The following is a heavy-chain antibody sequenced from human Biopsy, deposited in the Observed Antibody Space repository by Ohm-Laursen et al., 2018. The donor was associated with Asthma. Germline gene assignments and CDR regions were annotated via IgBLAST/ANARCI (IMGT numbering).Heavy chain of an antibody. CDR1: GFAVSRDY. D-gene: IGHD3-22*01. V-gene: IGHV3-53*01. Sequence: SLRLSCAASGFAVSRDYMFWVRQAPGKGLGWVSVIYSGGTSHTADSVRGRFTISRDYSKNTLYLQMHSLRAEDTAVYYCARGDSSNWSHYYFDYWGQGTLVTVSP. CDR3: ARGDSSNWSHYYFDY. CDR2: IYSGGTS. J-gene: IGHJ4*02.